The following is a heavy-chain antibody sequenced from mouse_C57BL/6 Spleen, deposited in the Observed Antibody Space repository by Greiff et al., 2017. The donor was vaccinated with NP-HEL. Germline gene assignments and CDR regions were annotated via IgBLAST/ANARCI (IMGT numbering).Heavy chain of an antibody. D-gene: IGHD1-1*01. J-gene: IGHJ2*01. CDR1: GFTFSDYG. CDR3: ARAGTTVVAGDY. Sequence: EVMLVESGGGLVKPGGSLKLSCAASGFTFSDYGMHWVRQAPEKGLEWVAYISSGSSTIYYADTVKGRFTISRDNAKNTLFLQMTSLRSEDTAMYYCARAGTTVVAGDYWGQGTTLTVSS. CDR2: ISSGSSTI. V-gene: IGHV5-17*01.